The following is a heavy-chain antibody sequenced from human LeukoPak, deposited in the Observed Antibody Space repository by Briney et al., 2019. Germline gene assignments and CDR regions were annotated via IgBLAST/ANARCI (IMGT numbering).Heavy chain of an antibody. CDR2: IYTGGST. J-gene: IGHJ6*02. Sequence: GGSLRLSCEASGFTVNSNYMSWVRQAPGKGLEWVSLIYTGGSTYYYDSVRGRFTISRDNSKYPLYLQMNSLRPEDTAMYYCARGFGKAAADVFCGYTMDVWGQGTTVTVSS. V-gene: IGHV3-66*02. D-gene: IGHD6-13*01. CDR1: GFTVNSNY. CDR3: ARGFGKAAADVFCGYTMDV.